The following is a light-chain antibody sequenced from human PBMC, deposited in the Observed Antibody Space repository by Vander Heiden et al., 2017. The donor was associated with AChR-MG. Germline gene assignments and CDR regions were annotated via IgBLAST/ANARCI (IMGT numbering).Light chain of an antibody. J-gene: IGLJ1*01. CDR1: SSDVGGYKY. CDR3: SSYTSSSTPYV. V-gene: IGLV2-14*03. Sequence: QSALTQPASVSGSPAQSITLSCTGTSSDVGGYKYVAWYQQHPGKAPKLRIYDVSNRPSGVSNRFSGSKSGNTASLTISGLQAEDEADYYCSSYTSSSTPYVFGTGTKVTVL. CDR2: DVS.